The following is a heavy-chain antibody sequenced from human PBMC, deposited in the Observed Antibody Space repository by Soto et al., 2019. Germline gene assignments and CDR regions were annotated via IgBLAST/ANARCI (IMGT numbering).Heavy chain of an antibody. Sequence: PGGSLRLSCAASGFTFSDYYMSWIRQAPGKGLEWVSYISGSSSYTKYADSVKGRFTISRDNAKNSLYLQMNSLRAEDTAVYYCARREVTTVTTRIYNWFDPWGQGTLVTVSS. D-gene: IGHD4-17*01. J-gene: IGHJ5*02. CDR3: ARREVTTVTTRIYNWFDP. CDR2: ISGSSSYT. CDR1: GFTFSDYY. V-gene: IGHV3-11*06.